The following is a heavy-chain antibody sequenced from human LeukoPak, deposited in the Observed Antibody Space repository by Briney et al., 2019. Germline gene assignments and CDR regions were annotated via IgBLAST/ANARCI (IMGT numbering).Heavy chain of an antibody. CDR3: AKGGSGRIPLYNFDY. CDR1: GFTFSSYA. D-gene: IGHD2-15*01. J-gene: IGHJ4*02. Sequence: GGSLRLSCAASGFTFSSYAMSWVRQAPGKGLEWVSAITGSGDSTYYADSVKGRCTISRDNSKNTLYLQMNSLRAEDTAGYYCAKGGSGRIPLYNFDYWGQGTLVTVSS. CDR2: ITGSGDST. V-gene: IGHV3-23*01.